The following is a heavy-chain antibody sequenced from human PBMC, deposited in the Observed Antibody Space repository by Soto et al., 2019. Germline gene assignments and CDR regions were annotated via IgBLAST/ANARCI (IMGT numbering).Heavy chain of an antibody. D-gene: IGHD3-16*02. V-gene: IGHV3-7*01. CDR2: IKQDGSEK. J-gene: IGHJ4*02. Sequence: PGGSLRLSCAASGFTFSSYWMTWVRQAPGKGLEWVANIKQDGSEKYYVDSVKGRLTISRDNAKNSLYLQMNSLRAEDTAVYYCARTTDLYDYVWGSYRYIRYFDHWGQGTLVTVSS. CDR3: ARTTDLYDYVWGSYRYIRYFDH. CDR1: GFTFSSYW.